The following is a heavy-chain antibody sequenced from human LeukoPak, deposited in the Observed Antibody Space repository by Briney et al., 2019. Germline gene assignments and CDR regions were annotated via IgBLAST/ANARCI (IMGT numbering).Heavy chain of an antibody. Sequence: GGSLRLSCAASTFTFSTYSMNWVRQAPGKGLEWVSSISRSSSYIYYADSVKGRFTISRDNAKNSLYLQMNSLRAEDTAVYYCARDGGRQWLVNYTDVWGKGTTVTVSS. V-gene: IGHV3-21*01. CDR1: TFTFSTYS. J-gene: IGHJ6*03. D-gene: IGHD6-19*01. CDR2: ISRSSSYI. CDR3: ARDGGRQWLVNYTDV.